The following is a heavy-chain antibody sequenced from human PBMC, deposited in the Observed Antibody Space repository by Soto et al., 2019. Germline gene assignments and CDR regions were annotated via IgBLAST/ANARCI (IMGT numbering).Heavy chain of an antibody. D-gene: IGHD2-15*01. Sequence: EAQLVESGGGLVQPGGSLRLSCAASGFTVSSSYMSWVRQAPGKGLEWVSVIHSDGSTYYADSVKGRFTISRDNSKNTLYLQMNSLRAEDTAVYYCARDRIEYCSGGSCYLYMDVWGKGTTVTASS. CDR1: GFTVSSSY. V-gene: IGHV3-66*01. J-gene: IGHJ6*03. CDR3: ARDRIEYCSGGSCYLYMDV. CDR2: IHSDGST.